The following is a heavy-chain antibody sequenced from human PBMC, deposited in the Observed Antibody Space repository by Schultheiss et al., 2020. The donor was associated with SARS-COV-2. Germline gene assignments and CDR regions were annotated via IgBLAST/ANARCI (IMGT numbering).Heavy chain of an antibody. CDR3: AKVRQWLVDDAFDI. CDR1: GFTFSSYW. J-gene: IGHJ3*02. Sequence: GESLKISCAASGFTFSSYWMSWVRQAPGKGLEWVANIKQDGSEKYYVDSVKGRFTISRDNAKNSLYLQMNSLRAEDTAVYYCAKVRQWLVDDAFDIWGQGTTVTVSS. CDR2: IKQDGSEK. D-gene: IGHD6-19*01. V-gene: IGHV3-7*01.